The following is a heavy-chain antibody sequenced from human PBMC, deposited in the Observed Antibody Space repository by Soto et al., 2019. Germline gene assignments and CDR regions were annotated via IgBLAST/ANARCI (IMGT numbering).Heavy chain of an antibody. V-gene: IGHV4-59*01. J-gene: IGHJ6*03. CDR3: AGGEGNWNDRESYYYMDV. CDR1: GGSISSYY. Sequence: SETLSLTCTVSGGSISSYYWSWIRQPPGKGLEWIGYIYYSGSTNYNPSLKSRVTISVDTSKNQFSLKLSSVTAADTAVYYCAGGEGNWNDRESYYYMDVWGKGTTVTVSS. CDR2: IYYSGST. D-gene: IGHD1-1*01.